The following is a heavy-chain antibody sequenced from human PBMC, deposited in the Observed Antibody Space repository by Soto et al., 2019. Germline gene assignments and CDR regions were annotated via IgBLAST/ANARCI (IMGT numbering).Heavy chain of an antibody. Sequence: PGESLKISCNGSGYSFAIHCVALVLQMPEKGLEWIGTIYPGDSDTKYSSAFRGHATISADTSVSTAYLQWRSLEATDSAIYYCARYSGSYWHYLDFWGQGTLVTVSS. CDR2: IYPGDSDT. CDR1: GYSFAIHC. J-gene: IGHJ4*02. V-gene: IGHV5-51*01. D-gene: IGHD1-26*01. CDR3: ARYSGSYWHYLDF.